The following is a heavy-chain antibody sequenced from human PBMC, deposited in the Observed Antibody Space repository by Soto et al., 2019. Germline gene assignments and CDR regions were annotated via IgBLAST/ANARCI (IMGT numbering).Heavy chain of an antibody. D-gene: IGHD1-26*01. J-gene: IGHJ4*02. V-gene: IGHV3-7*03. Sequence: PVGSLRLSCAASGFTFSTYWMSWVRQAPGKGLEWVGNIKEDGSSRNYVDSVKGRFTISRDNAKNSLYLQMNSLRADDTAVYYCATEILGATSLHDYWGQGTLVTAPQ. CDR3: ATEILGATSLHDY. CDR2: IKEDGSSR. CDR1: GFTFSTYW.